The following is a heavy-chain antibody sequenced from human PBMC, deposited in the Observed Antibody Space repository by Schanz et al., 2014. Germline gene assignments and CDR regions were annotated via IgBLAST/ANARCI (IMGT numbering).Heavy chain of an antibody. V-gene: IGHV3-23*01. CDR3: AKTRRKSDCSGGGCFHYSCCGMDV. CDR1: GFTFSSYA. Sequence: EVHLLESGGGLVQPGGSLRLSCAASGFTFSSYAMSWVRQAPGKGLEWVSGISGGGGSTYYADSVKGRFTISRDNSKNTLYRQMNILRDADTAVYYCAKTRRKSDCSGGGCFHYSCCGMDVCGHGIAVTASS. CDR2: ISGGGGST. D-gene: IGHD2-15*01. J-gene: IGHJ6*02.